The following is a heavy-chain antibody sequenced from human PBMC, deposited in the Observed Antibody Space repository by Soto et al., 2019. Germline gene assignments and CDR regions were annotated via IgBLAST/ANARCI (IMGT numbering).Heavy chain of an antibody. CDR2: IIPIFGTA. Sequence: SLKVSCKASGGTISSYASSWVRQAPGQGLEWMGGIIPIFGTANYAQKFQGRVTITADKSTSTAYMELSSLRSEATAVYYCARGITYYYDSSGYYRGGYYFDYWGQGTLVTVSS. J-gene: IGHJ4*02. V-gene: IGHV1-69*06. CDR3: ARGITYYYDSSGYYRGGYYFDY. D-gene: IGHD3-22*01. CDR1: GGTISSYA.